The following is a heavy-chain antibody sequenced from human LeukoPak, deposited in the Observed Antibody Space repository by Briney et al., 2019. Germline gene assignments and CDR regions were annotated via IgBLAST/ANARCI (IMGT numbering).Heavy chain of an antibody. V-gene: IGHV3-23*01. CDR1: GFTFSSYA. CDR2: ISGSGGST. CDR3: AKDGRYCSGGSCYPRS. J-gene: IGHJ4*02. D-gene: IGHD2-15*01. Sequence: PGGSLRLSCAASGFTFSSYAMSWVRQAPGKGLEWVSAISGSGGSTYYADSVKGRFTISRDNSENTLYLQMNSLRAEDTAVYYCAKDGRYCSGGSCYPRSWGQGTLVTVSS.